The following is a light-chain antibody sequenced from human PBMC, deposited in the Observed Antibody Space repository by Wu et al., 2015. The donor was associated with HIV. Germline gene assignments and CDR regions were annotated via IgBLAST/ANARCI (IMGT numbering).Light chain of an antibody. Sequence: EIILTQSPDTVSLSPGERVTLSCRASQTISSTYLAWYQQKPGQAPRLLIFAASSRATGIPDRFSGSGSGTDFTLTISRLEPEDVAVFYCQQYGTSPWTFGQGTKVEIQ. CDR3: QQYGTSPWT. J-gene: IGKJ1*01. V-gene: IGKV3-20*01. CDR2: AAS. CDR1: QTISSTY.